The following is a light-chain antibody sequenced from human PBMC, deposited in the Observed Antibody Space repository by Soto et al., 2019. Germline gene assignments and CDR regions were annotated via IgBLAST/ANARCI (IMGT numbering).Light chain of an antibody. CDR3: QQYERPPFA. V-gene: IGKV3-20*01. J-gene: IGKJ2*01. CDR2: DAS. Sequence: EIVLTQSPGTLSLSPRDRATLSCRASQRVSNSYLAWYQQKPGQAPRLLIYDASTRAAGVPDRVTGGGSGTDFPLTIRALEPEDFALYFCQQYERPPFAFGQGTRLDI. CDR1: QRVSNSY.